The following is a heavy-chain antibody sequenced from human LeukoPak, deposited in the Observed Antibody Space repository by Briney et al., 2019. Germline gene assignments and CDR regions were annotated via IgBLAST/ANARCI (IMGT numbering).Heavy chain of an antibody. CDR1: GGSISSSNW. D-gene: IGHD2-2*01. J-gene: IGHJ6*04. CDR2: IYHSGTT. V-gene: IGHV4-4*02. Sequence: PSETLSHTCAVSGGSISSSNWWTWVRQPPGKGLEWIGEIYHSGTTNYTPYLKSRVTISIDKSKNQFSLKLTSVTAADTAVYYCARLGFCGTTSCGGIDVRGKGTTVTVSS. CDR3: ARLGFCGTTSCGGIDV.